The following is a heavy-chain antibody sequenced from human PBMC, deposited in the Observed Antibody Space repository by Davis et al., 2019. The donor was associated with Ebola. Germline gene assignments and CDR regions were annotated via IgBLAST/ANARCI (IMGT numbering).Heavy chain of an antibody. J-gene: IGHJ6*02. V-gene: IGHV3-21*04. CDR1: GFTFSSYS. Sequence: GESLKISCAASGFTFSSYSMNWVRQAPGKGLEWVSSISSSSSYIYYADSVKGRFTISRDNSKNTLYLQMNSLRAEDTAVYYCAKDLGYCTGGVCYHYYYGMDVWGQGTTVTVSS. CDR2: ISSSSSYI. D-gene: IGHD2-8*02. CDR3: AKDLGYCTGGVCYHYYYGMDV.